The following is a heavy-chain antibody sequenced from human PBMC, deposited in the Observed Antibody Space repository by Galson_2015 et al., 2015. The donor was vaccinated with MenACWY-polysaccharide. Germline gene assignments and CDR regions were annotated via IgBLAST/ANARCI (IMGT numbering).Heavy chain of an antibody. CDR3: ARDYCDRITCSGMDV. Sequence: SLRLSCAASGFTFSSYAIHWVRQAPGKGLEWVAAISYDGINKYYADSVKGRFTISRDNSKYTVYLQMNSLRADDTTVYYCARDYCDRITCSGMDVWGQGTTVTVSS. D-gene: IGHD2/OR15-2a*01. V-gene: IGHV3-30-3*01. J-gene: IGHJ6*02. CDR1: GFTFSSYA. CDR2: ISYDGINK.